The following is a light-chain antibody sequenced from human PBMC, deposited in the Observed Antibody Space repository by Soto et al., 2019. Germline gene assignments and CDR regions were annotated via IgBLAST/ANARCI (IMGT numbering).Light chain of an antibody. CDR3: SSYTSSSALSTYV. CDR1: SSDVGGYNY. J-gene: IGLJ1*01. CDR2: DVS. V-gene: IGLV2-14*03. Sequence: QSVLTQPASVSGSPGQSITISCTGTSSDVGGYNYVSWYQHHPGKAPKLMIYDVSNRPSGVSNRFSGSKSGNTASLIISGLQAEHEADYYCSSYTSSSALSTYVFGAGTKLTVL.